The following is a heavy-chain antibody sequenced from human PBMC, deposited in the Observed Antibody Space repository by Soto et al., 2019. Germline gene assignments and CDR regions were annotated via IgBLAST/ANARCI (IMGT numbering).Heavy chain of an antibody. Sequence: SETLALTCAVNGESFSAYYWRSIRQPPGKGLEWIGEINHSGSTNYNPSLKSRVTISVDTSKNQFSLKLSSVTAADTAVYYCARDSGSYYDNYFDYWGQGTLVTVSS. CDR2: INHSGST. CDR1: GESFSAYY. J-gene: IGHJ4*02. CDR3: ARDSGSYYDNYFDY. D-gene: IGHD1-26*01. V-gene: IGHV4-34*01.